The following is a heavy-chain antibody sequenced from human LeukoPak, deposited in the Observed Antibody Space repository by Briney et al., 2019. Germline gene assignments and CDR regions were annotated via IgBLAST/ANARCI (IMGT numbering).Heavy chain of an antibody. CDR2: INHSGST. J-gene: IGHJ4*02. Sequence: PSETLSPTCAVYGGSFGGYYWSWIRQPPGKGLEWIGEINHSGSTNYNPSLKSRVTISVDTSKNQFSLKLSSVTVADTAVYYCASRDYYGSGSYYRYWGQGTLVTVSS. D-gene: IGHD3-10*01. CDR1: GGSFGGYY. CDR3: ASRDYYGSGSYYRY. V-gene: IGHV4-34*01.